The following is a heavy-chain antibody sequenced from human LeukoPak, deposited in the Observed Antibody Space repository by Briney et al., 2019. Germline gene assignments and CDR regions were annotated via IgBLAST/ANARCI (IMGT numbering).Heavy chain of an antibody. Sequence: GGSLRLSCAASGFTFSSYGMHWVRQAPGKGLEWVAVISYDGSNKYYADSVKGRFTISRDNSKNTLYLQMNSLRTEDTAVYFCAKEIYYDSSAFFDYWGQGTLVTVSS. CDR2: ISYDGSNK. D-gene: IGHD3-22*01. CDR3: AKEIYYDSSAFFDY. V-gene: IGHV3-30*18. CDR1: GFTFSSYG. J-gene: IGHJ4*02.